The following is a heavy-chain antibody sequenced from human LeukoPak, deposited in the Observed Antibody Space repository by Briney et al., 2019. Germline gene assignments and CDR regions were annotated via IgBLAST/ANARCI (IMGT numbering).Heavy chain of an antibody. V-gene: IGHV4-4*07. Sequence: SETLSLTCTVSGGSINNYYWSWIRQPAGKGLEWIGRIYTRGSTNYNPSLKSRVTMSVDTSKNQFSLKLSSVTAADTAVYYCARGRYCSADICSGGDAFNIWGKGTMVSSLQ. CDR1: GGSINNYY. D-gene: IGHD2-15*01. CDR2: IYTRGST. CDR3: ARGRYCSADICSGGDAFNI. J-gene: IGHJ3*02.